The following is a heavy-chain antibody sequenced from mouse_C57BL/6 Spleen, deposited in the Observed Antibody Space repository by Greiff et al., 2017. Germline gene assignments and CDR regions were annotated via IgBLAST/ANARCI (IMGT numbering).Heavy chain of an antibody. CDR2: ISDGGSYT. D-gene: IGHD1-1*01. J-gene: IGHJ2*01. V-gene: IGHV5-4*01. CDR3: ARSPGSSTLYYFDY. Sequence: DVQLQESGGGLVKPGGSLKLSCAASGFTFSSYAMSWVRQTPEKRLEWVATISDGGSYTYYPDNVKGRFTISRDNAKNNLYLQMSHLKSEDTAMYYCARSPGSSTLYYFDYWGQGTTLTVSS. CDR1: GFTFSSYA.